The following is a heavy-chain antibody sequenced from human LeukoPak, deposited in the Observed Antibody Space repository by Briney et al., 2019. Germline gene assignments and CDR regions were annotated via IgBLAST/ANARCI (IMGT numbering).Heavy chain of an antibody. V-gene: IGHV3-11*01. Sequence: GGSLRLSCAASGFTFDDYGMSWVRQAPGKGLEGVSYISDSGSTIYYADSVKGRFTISRDNAKNSLYLQMNSLRSEDTAVYYCARATYYYDSSGYYYFFDYWGQGTLLTVSS. CDR3: ARATYYYDSSGYYYFFDY. J-gene: IGHJ4*02. D-gene: IGHD3-22*01. CDR1: GFTFDDYG. CDR2: ISDSGSTI.